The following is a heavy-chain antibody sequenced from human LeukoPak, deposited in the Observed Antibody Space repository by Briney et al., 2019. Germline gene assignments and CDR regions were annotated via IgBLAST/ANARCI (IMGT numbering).Heavy chain of an antibody. CDR3: AKHPGDFTGIVNYYYMDV. V-gene: IGHV3-30*04. J-gene: IGHJ6*03. D-gene: IGHD1-26*01. CDR1: GFTFSIYA. Sequence: PGRSLRLSCAASGFTFSIYAMHWVRQAPGKGLEWVAVISNDGSDKYYADSVKGRFTISRDNSKNTLFLQMNSLRVEDTAVYYCAKHPGDFTGIVNYYYMDVWGKGTTVTVSS. CDR2: ISNDGSDK.